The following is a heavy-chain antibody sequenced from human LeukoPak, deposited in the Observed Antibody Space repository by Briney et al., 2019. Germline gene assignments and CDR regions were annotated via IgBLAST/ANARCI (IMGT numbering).Heavy chain of an antibody. Sequence: GASVKVSCKASGYTFTGYYMHWVRQAPGQGLEWMGWMNPNSGNTGYAQKFQGRVTMTRNTSISTAYMELSSLRSEDTAVYYCARRLRYYYDSSGYSDYWGQGTLVTVSS. V-gene: IGHV1-8*02. CDR1: GYTFTGYY. J-gene: IGHJ4*02. D-gene: IGHD3-22*01. CDR3: ARRLRYYYDSSGYSDY. CDR2: MNPNSGNT.